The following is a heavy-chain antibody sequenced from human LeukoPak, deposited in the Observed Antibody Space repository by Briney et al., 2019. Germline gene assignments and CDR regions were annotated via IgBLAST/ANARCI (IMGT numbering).Heavy chain of an antibody. Sequence: GGSLRLSCEASGFIFSNYWMAWVRQAPGKGLEWVANIKEDGSDKNYVESMKGRYTISRDNAQNSLYLQMNRLGVEDTAVYHCARDAGYGYDRFDYWGQGTQVTVSS. J-gene: IGHJ4*02. CDR2: IKEDGSDK. CDR1: GFIFSNYW. V-gene: IGHV3-7*01. CDR3: ARDAGYGYDRFDY. D-gene: IGHD5-18*01.